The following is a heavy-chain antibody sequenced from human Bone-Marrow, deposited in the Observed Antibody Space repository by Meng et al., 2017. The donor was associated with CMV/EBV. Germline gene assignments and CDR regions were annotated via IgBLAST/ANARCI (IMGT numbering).Heavy chain of an antibody. CDR2: INHSGST. CDR1: GGSFSGYY. CDR3: ARRVGWNDDRSFDY. V-gene: IGHV4-34*01. D-gene: IGHD1-1*01. Sequence: GSLRLSCAVYGGSFSGYYWSWIRQPPGKGLEWIGEINHSGSTNYNPSLKSRVTISVDTSKNQFSLKLSSVTAADTAVYYCARRVGWNDDRSFDYWGQGTLVTVSS. J-gene: IGHJ4*02.